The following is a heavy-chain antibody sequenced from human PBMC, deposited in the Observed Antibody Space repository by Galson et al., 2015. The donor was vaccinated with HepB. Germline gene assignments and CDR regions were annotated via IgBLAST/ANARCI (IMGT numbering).Heavy chain of an antibody. CDR3: SRDLSAFCSSTNCYKFDY. V-gene: IGHV3-49*04. CDR1: GFTVGVSA. J-gene: IGHJ4*02. CDR2: SRSNIYGGTA. D-gene: IGHD2-2*01. Sequence: SLRDSGAASGFTVGVSAMGGVGQAPGKGLGGVGFSRSNIYGGTAEYAASVKGRFTISKDDSKSIAYLQMSSLKTEDTGVYYCSRDLSAFCSSTNCYKFDYWGQGTLVTVSS.